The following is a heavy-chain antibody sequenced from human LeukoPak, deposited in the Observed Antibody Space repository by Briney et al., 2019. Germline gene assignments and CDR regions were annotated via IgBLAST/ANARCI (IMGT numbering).Heavy chain of an antibody. CDR3: AREGYGSHALDI. Sequence: GGSLRLSCAASEFTFSSYTMNWVRQAPGKGLEWVSYISTSGNTMSYADSVKGRFAISRDNAKNSLYLQMSSLRDEDTAVYYCAREGYGSHALDIWGQGTMVTVSS. V-gene: IGHV3-48*02. D-gene: IGHD3-10*01. J-gene: IGHJ3*02. CDR2: ISTSGNTM. CDR1: EFTFSSYT.